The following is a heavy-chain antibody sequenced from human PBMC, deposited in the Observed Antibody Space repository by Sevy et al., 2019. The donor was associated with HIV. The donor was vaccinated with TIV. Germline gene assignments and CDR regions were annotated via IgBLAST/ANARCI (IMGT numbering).Heavy chain of an antibody. D-gene: IGHD2-2*01. J-gene: IGHJ6*02. V-gene: IGHV3-48*02. CDR3: AGVGARRYCSSTSCYEDRAYYYGMDV. CDR1: GFTFSSYS. Sequence: GGSLRLSCAASGFTFSSYSMNWVRQAPGKGLEWVSYISSSSSTIYYADSVKGRFTISRDNAKNSLYLQMNSLRDEDTAVYYGAGVGARRYCSSTSCYEDRAYYYGMDVWGQGTTVTVSS. CDR2: ISSSSSTI.